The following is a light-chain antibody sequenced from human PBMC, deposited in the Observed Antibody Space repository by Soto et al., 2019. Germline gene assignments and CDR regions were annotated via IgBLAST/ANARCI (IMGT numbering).Light chain of an antibody. V-gene: IGLV2-14*01. J-gene: IGLJ1*01. CDR3: SSYTRSSTYV. Sequence: QSALTQPASVSGPPGQSITISCTGTSSDVGGYNYVSWYQQHPGKAPKLMIYDVSNRPSGVSNRFSGSKSGNTASLTISGLQAEDQADYYCSSYTRSSTYVFGTGTKLTVL. CDR1: SSDVGGYNY. CDR2: DVS.